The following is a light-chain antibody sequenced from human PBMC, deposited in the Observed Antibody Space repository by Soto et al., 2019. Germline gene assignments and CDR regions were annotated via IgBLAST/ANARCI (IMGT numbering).Light chain of an antibody. CDR2: GAS. J-gene: IGKJ2*01. V-gene: IGKV3-15*01. CDR1: QSVSSN. CDR3: QQYNNWPPNT. Sequence: EIVMTQSPATLSVSPAERATLSCRASQSVSSNVAWYQQKPGQAPRLLIYGASTRATGMPARFSGSGSGTEFTLTISRLQSEDFAVYYCQQYNNWPPNTFGQGTKLDIK.